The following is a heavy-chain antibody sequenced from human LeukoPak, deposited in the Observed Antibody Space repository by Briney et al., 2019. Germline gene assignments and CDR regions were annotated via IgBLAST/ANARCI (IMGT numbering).Heavy chain of an antibody. V-gene: IGHV3-33*01. D-gene: IGHD2-15*01. J-gene: IGHJ3*02. CDR2: IWYDGSNK. CDR3: SRTGYFDI. Sequence: GGSLRLSCAASGFSFSNYGMHWVRQAPGKGLEWVAVIWYDGSNKYYADSVKGRFTISRDNSKNTLYVQMSSLRAEDTAVFYCSRTGYFDIWGQGTMVTVSS. CDR1: GFSFSNYG.